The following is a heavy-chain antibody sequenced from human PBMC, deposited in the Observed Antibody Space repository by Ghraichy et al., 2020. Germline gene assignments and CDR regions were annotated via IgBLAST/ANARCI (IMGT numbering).Heavy chain of an antibody. Sequence: ASVKVSCKASGYNFVDYFIHWVRQAPGQGLEWMGWINPASGGRNYAQRFQDRVSLTTDTSINTVYMDLSGLKSDDTAEYYCARGGDWQYDFVFWGQGALITVSS. V-gene: IGHV1-2*02. CDR3: ARGGDWQYDFVF. J-gene: IGHJ4*02. CDR1: GYNFVDYF. CDR2: INPASGGR. D-gene: IGHD2-21*02.